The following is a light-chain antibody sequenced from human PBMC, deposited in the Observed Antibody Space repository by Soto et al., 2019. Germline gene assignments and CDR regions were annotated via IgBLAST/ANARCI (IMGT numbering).Light chain of an antibody. V-gene: IGKV2-28*01. CDR1: QSLLHSNGYNY. Sequence: DIVMTQSPLSLPVTPGEPASISCRSSQSLLHSNGYNYWDWYLQKPGQSPQLLIYLGSNRASGVPDRFSGSGSGTDFTLKISRVEAEDVGVYYCMQALQTPLTFGGWTKVEIK. CDR2: LGS. J-gene: IGKJ4*01. CDR3: MQALQTPLT.